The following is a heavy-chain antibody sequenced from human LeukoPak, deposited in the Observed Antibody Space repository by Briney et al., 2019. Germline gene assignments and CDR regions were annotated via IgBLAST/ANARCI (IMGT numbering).Heavy chain of an antibody. CDR3: VRYFEY. CDR1: GFTFSSYS. D-gene: IGHD3-10*01. CDR2: ISESGTNI. Sequence: GGSLKLSCAVSGFTFSSYSMNWVRQASGKGLEWVSPISESGTNIYYADSVKGRFTISRDKAKNSLYLQMNSLRAEDTAVYFCVRYFEYWGQGTLVTVSS. J-gene: IGHJ4*02. V-gene: IGHV3-21*01.